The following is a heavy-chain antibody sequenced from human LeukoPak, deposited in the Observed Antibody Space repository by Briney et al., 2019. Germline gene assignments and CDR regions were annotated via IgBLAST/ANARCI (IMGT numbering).Heavy chain of an antibody. CDR1: GGSISSSSYY. CDR2: IYYSGST. D-gene: IGHD3-22*01. V-gene: IGHV4-39*07. Sequence: SETLSLTCTVSGGSISSSSYYWGWIRQPPGKGLEWIGSIYYSGSTYYNPSLKSRVTISVDTSKNQFSLKLSSETAADTAVYYCATVSYYYDSSGRYYFDYWGQGTLVTVSS. J-gene: IGHJ4*02. CDR3: ATVSYYYDSSGRYYFDY.